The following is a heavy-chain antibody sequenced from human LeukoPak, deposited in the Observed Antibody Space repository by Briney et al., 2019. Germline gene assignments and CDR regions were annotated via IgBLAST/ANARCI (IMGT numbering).Heavy chain of an antibody. Sequence: SETLSLTCTVSGGSINSGGYYWSWIRQHPGKGLEWIGYIYYSGSTYYNPSLKSRVTISVDTSKNQFSLKLTSVTAADTAVYYCARHHNYYYGMDVWGQGTTVTVSS. J-gene: IGHJ6*02. CDR1: GGSINSGGYY. CDR3: ARHHNYYYGMDV. CDR2: IYYSGST. V-gene: IGHV4-31*03.